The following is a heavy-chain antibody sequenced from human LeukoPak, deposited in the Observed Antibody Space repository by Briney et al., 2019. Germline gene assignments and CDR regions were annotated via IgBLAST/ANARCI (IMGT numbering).Heavy chain of an antibody. CDR3: ARDPLFPEGWFDP. V-gene: IGHV1-69*05. CDR1: GGTCSSYA. D-gene: IGHD2/OR15-2a*01. J-gene: IGHJ5*02. CDR2: IIPIFGTA. Sequence: ASVKVSCRASGGTCSSYAISWVRQAPGQGLEWMGGIIPIFGTANYAQKFQGRVTITTDESTSTAYMELSSLRSEDTAVYYCARDPLFPEGWFDPWGQGTLVTVSS.